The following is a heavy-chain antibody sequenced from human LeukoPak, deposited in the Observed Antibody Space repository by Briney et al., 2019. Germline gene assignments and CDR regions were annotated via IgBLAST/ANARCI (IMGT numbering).Heavy chain of an antibody. CDR3: SRIFYHGSTGYYPDH. Sequence: GGSLRLSCAVSGFTFRDHHMDWVRQAPGKGLEWIGRSKNKANAYSTVYAASVKGRFIFSRDDPKNSLYLQMDSLKDEDTAVDYCSRIFYHGSTGYYPDHWGQGTLVTVSS. D-gene: IGHD3-9*01. CDR2: SKNKANAYST. V-gene: IGHV3-72*01. CDR1: GFTFRDHH. J-gene: IGHJ4*02.